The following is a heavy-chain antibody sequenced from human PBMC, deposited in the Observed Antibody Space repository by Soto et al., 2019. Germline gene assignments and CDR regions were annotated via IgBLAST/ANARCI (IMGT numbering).Heavy chain of an antibody. CDR3: ASGRYYYDSSGYYRDAFDI. CDR1: GYTFTSYG. Sequence: EASVKVSCKASGYTFTSYGISWVRQAPGQGLEWMGWISAYNGNTNYAQKLQGRVTMTTDTSTSTAYMELRSLRSDDTAVYYCASGRYYYDSSGYYRDAFDIWGQGTMVTVSS. V-gene: IGHV1-18*04. J-gene: IGHJ3*02. CDR2: ISAYNGNT. D-gene: IGHD3-22*01.